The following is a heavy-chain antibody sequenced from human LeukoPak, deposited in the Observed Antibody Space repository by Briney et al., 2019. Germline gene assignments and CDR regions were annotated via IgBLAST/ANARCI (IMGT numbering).Heavy chain of an antibody. V-gene: IGHV4-59*08. CDR3: ARGIAYCGGDCPGYFDY. CDR1: GGSIGSYY. J-gene: IGHJ4*02. D-gene: IGHD2-21*02. CDR2: IFYIGST. Sequence: SETLSLTCTVSGGSIGSYYWSWIRQPPGKGLEWIGYIFYIGSTNYNPSLRSRISMSIDTSRDQFSLKLNSVTAADTAVYYCARGIAYCGGDCPGYFDYWGQGTLVTVSS.